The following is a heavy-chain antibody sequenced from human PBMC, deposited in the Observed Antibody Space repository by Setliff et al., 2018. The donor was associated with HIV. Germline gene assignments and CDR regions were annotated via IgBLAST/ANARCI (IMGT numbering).Heavy chain of an antibody. CDR3: AKTPSSGWYSLYLDY. Sequence: GSLRLSCAASGFIFSSYAMSWVRQAPGKGLEWVSVISGGGTSAYYADSVKGRFTISRDNANNSLYLQMDSLRAEDTAVYYCAKTPSSGWYSLYLDYWGQGTLVTVSS. CDR1: GFIFSSYA. J-gene: IGHJ4*02. D-gene: IGHD6-19*01. V-gene: IGHV3-23*01. CDR2: ISGGGTSA.